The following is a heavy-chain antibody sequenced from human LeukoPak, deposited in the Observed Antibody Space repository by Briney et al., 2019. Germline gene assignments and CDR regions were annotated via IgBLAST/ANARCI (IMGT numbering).Heavy chain of an antibody. J-gene: IGHJ4*02. Sequence: EASVKVSCKASGGTFSSYAISWVRQAPGQGLEWMGRINPNSGGTNYAQKFQGRVTMTRDTSISTAYMELSRLRSDDTAVYYCAREVGATDYWGQGTLVTVSS. D-gene: IGHD1-26*01. CDR2: INPNSGGT. V-gene: IGHV1-2*06. CDR1: GGTFSSYA. CDR3: AREVGATDY.